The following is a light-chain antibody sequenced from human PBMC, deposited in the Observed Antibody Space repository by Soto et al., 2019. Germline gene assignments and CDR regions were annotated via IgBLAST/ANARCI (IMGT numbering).Light chain of an antibody. V-gene: IGKV3-20*01. CDR1: QTVRNNY. CDR3: QQYGSSPLIS. J-gene: IGKJ5*01. Sequence: EFVLTQPPGTLSLSPGERATLSCRASQTVRNNYLAWYQQKPGQAPRLLIYDASKRATGIPDRFSGSGSGRDFTLTISGLEPEDFAVYYCQQYGSSPLISFGQGTRLEIK. CDR2: DAS.